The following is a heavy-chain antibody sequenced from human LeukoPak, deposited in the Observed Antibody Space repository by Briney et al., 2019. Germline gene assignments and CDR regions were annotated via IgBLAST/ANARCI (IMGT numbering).Heavy chain of an antibody. CDR1: GFTFSSYS. D-gene: IGHD6-6*01. CDR2: ISSSSSYM. CDR3: AREASSIAARPDY. J-gene: IGHJ4*02. Sequence: GGSLRLSCAASGFTFSSYSMNWVRQAPGKGLEWVSSISSSSSYMYYADSVEGRFTISRDNAKNSLYLQMNSLRAEDTAVYYCAREASSIAARPDYWGQGTLVTVSS. V-gene: IGHV3-21*01.